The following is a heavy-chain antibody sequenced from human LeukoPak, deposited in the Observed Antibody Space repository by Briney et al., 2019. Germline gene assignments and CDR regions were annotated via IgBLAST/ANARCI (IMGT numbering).Heavy chain of an antibody. CDR1: GFTFSSYW. J-gene: IGHJ4*02. CDR3: ARDLNGGLELSSDY. CDR2: IKQEGSEK. Sequence: GGSLRLSCAASGFTFSSYWMRWVRQAPGKGREWVGNIKQEGSEKYYVDSVKGRFTIARDNAKNSLDLQLNRLRAEDTAVYYCARDLNGGLELSSDYWGQGTLVTVSS. D-gene: IGHD1-7*01. V-gene: IGHV3-7*01.